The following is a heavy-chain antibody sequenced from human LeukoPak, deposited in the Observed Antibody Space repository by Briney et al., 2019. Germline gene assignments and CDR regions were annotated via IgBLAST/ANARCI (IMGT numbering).Heavy chain of an antibody. CDR1: GFTFSSYE. V-gene: IGHV3-48*03. D-gene: IGHD3-22*01. CDR3: ARDYYDGIGYYYEDY. CDR2: ISSSGSTI. J-gene: IGHJ4*02. Sequence: GGSLRLSCAASGFTFSSYEMNWVRQAPGKGLEWVSYISSSGSTIYYADSVKGRFTISRDNAKNSLYLQMNSLRAEDTAVYYCARDYYDGIGYYYEDYWGQGTLVTVSS.